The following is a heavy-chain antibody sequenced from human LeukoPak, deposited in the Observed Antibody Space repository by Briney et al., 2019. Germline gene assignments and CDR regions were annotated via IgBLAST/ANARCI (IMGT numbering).Heavy chain of an antibody. CDR1: GESISGFY. CDR3: ARSYCSSTSCYLFDP. V-gene: IGHV4-4*07. CDR2: IYTSGST. J-gene: IGHJ5*02. D-gene: IGHD2-2*01. Sequence: SETLSLTCTVSGESISGFYWSWVRQPAGKGLEWIGRIYTSGSTNYNPSLKSRVTMSVDTSKNQFSLKLSSVTAADTAVYYCARSYCSSTSCYLFDPWGQGTLVTVSS.